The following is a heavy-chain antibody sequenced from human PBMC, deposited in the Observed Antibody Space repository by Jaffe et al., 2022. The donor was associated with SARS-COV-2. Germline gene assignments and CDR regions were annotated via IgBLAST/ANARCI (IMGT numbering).Heavy chain of an antibody. CDR1: GGSISSSSYY. CDR2: INYSGST. Sequence: QLQLQESGPGLVKPSETLSLTCTVSGGSISSSSYYWGWIRQPPGKGLEWIGTINYSGSTYYNPSLKSRVTISVDTSKNQFSLRLSSVTAADTAVYYCARHKGYYDSPFDYWGQGILVTVSS. D-gene: IGHD3-22*01. V-gene: IGHV4-39*01. J-gene: IGHJ4*02. CDR3: ARHKGYYDSPFDY.